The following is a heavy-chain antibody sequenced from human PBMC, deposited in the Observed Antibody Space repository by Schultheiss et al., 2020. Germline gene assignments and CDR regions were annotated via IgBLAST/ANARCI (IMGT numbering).Heavy chain of an antibody. CDR2: IYYSGTT. J-gene: IGHJ6*02. V-gene: IGHV4-61*08. CDR1: GGSISSGGYY. Sequence: SETLSLTCTVSGGSISSGGYYWSWIRQPPGKGLEWIGYIYYSGTTNYNPSLKSRVTISVDTTKNQFSLKLSSVTAADTAVYYCARDQNYYYGMDVWGQGTTVTVSS. CDR3: ARDQNYYYGMDV.